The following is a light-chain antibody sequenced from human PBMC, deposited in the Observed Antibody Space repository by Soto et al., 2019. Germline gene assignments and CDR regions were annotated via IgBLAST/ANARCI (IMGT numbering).Light chain of an antibody. CDR1: SSDIGRYNY. J-gene: IGLJ1*01. CDR3: TSYTGNSPPYV. V-gene: IGLV2-14*01. Sequence: QSALTQVASVSGSPGQSITFFCSGTSSDIGRYNYVSWFQQHPGNAPKLIIFEVSSRPSGVSDRFSGSKSGNTASLTISGLQAEDEAHYYCTSYTGNSPPYVCGTGTKLTV. CDR2: EVS.